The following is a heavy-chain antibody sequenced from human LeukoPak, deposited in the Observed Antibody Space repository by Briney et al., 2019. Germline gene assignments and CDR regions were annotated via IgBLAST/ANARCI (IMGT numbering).Heavy chain of an antibody. Sequence: PSETLSLTCTVSGGSISSYYWSWIRQPPGKGLEWIGYIYYSGSTNYNPSLKSRVTISVDTSKNHFSLKLSSVIAADTAVYYCARDATYPPKGFDPWGQGTLVTVSS. V-gene: IGHV4-59*12. CDR3: ARDATYPPKGFDP. J-gene: IGHJ5*02. CDR2: IYYSGST. CDR1: GGSISSYY.